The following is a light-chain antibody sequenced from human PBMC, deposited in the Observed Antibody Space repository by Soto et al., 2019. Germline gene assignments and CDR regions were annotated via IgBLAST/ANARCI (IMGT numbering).Light chain of an antibody. J-gene: IGKJ1*01. CDR2: AAS. V-gene: IGKV1-6*01. CDR1: QGVGND. CDR3: LQDYDYPWT. Sequence: AIQITQSPSSLSASVGDRVTVSCRASQGVGNDLGWYQHKAGKAPKLLIFAASTLQTGVPSRFSGSGSGTDFTLTISGLQAEDSATYYCLQDYDYPWTFGQGTKVEVK.